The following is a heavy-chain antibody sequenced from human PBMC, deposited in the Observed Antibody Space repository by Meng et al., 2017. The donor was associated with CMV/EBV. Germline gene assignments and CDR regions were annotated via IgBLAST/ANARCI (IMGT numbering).Heavy chain of an antibody. CDR3: ATGDYYYYMDV. J-gene: IGHJ6*03. CDR1: GGSISSSSYY. Sequence: QLQLHESAPGPVKPSETHVLTLTVSGGSISSSSYYWGWIRQPPGKGLEWIGGIYYSGSTYYNPSLKSRVTISVDTSKNQFSLKLSSVTAADTAVYYCATGDYYYYMDVWGKGTTVTVSS. V-gene: IGHV4-39*07. D-gene: IGHD3-10*01. CDR2: IYYSGST.